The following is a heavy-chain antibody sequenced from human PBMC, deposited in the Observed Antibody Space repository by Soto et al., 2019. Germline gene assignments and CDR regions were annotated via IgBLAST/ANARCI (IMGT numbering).Heavy chain of an antibody. CDR2: IYPGDSDT. V-gene: IGHV5-51*01. J-gene: IGHJ6*03. D-gene: IGHD3-10*01. CDR1: GYSFTSYW. CDR3: AREVWFGELSYYYYYMDV. Sequence: GESLKISCKGSGYSFTSYWIGWVRQMPGKGLEWMGIIYPGDSDTRYSPSFQGQVTISADKSISTAYLQWSSLKASDTAMYYCAREVWFGELSYYYYYMDVWGKGTTVTVSS.